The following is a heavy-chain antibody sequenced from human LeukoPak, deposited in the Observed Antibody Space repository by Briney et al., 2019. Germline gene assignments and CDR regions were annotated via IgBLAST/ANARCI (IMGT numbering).Heavy chain of an antibody. CDR1: GYTFTGYY. CDR2: INPNSGGT. J-gene: IGHJ5*02. CDR3: ARALVMVRGVPFNWFDP. Sequence: ASVKVSCKASGYTFTGYYMHWVRQAPGQGLEWMGWINPNSGGTNYAQKFQGRVTVTRDTSISTAYMELSRLRSDDTAVYYCARALVMVRGVPFNWFDPWGQGTLVTVSS. V-gene: IGHV1-2*02. D-gene: IGHD3-10*01.